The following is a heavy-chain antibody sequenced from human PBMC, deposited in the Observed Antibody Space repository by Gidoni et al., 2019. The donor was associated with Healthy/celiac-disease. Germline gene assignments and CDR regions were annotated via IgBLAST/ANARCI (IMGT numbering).Heavy chain of an antibody. CDR1: GFTFDDYA. V-gene: IGHV3-9*01. D-gene: IGHD3-22*01. CDR2: ISWNSGSI. CDR3: AKDTPPYYYDSSGYHDAFDI. Sequence: ELQLVESGGGLVQPGRSLRLSCAASGFTFDDYAMHWVRQAPGKGLEWVSGISWNSGSIGYADSVKGRFTISRDNAKNSLYLQMNSLRAEDTALYYCAKDTPPYYYDSSGYHDAFDIWGQGTMVTVSS. J-gene: IGHJ3*02.